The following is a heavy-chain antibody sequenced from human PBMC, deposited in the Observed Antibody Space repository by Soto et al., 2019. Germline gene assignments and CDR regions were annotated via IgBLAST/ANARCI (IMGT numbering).Heavy chain of an antibody. Sequence: SETLSLTCTVSGGSVSSGSDYWTWIRQPPGEGLEWIGFVYYSGSTDDNPSLKSRVTLSVDTSKNQFSLKLSSVTAADTAVYYCARWVGQNLKAFDIWGQGTMVTVSS. D-gene: IGHD1-26*01. CDR3: ARWVGQNLKAFDI. J-gene: IGHJ3*02. CDR2: VYYSGST. CDR1: GGSVSSGSDY. V-gene: IGHV4-61*01.